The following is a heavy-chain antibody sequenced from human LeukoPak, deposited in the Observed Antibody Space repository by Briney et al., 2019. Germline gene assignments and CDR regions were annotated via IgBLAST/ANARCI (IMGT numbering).Heavy chain of an antibody. D-gene: IGHD2-15*01. Sequence: ASVKVSCKASGYTFTGYYMHWVRQAPGQGLEWMGWINPNSGNTGYAQKFQGRVTMTRNTSISTAYMELSSLRSEDTAVYYCARDGGVAAGRGFDYWGQGTLVTVSS. V-gene: IGHV1-8*02. CDR2: INPNSGNT. J-gene: IGHJ4*02. CDR3: ARDGGVAAGRGFDY. CDR1: GYTFTGYY.